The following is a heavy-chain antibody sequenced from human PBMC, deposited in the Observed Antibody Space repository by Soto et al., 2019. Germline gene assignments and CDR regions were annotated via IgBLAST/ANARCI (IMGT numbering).Heavy chain of an antibody. CDR3: ARESRTGCSSTDCYRS. CDR2: IYHSGNT. CDR1: GDSISSGAW. Sequence: SETLSLTCAVSGDSISSGAWWSWVRQSPGKGLQWIGEIYHSGNTRNNPSLKSRVTMSVDKSNNQFSLNLMSVTAADTATYYCARESRTGCSSTDCYRSWGRVILVTVSS. V-gene: IGHV4-4*02. D-gene: IGHD2-2*01. J-gene: IGHJ5*02.